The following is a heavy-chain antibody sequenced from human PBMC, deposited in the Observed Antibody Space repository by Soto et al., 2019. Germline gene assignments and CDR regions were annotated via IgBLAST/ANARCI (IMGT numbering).Heavy chain of an antibody. V-gene: IGHV3-23*01. J-gene: IGHJ4*02. D-gene: IGHD6-19*01. CDR2: ISGSGGST. CDR1: GFTFSSYA. Sequence: EVQLLESGGGLVQPGGSLRLSCTASGFTFSSYAMSWVRQAPGKGLEWVSAISGSGGSTYYADSVKGRFTISRDNSKNTLYLQMNSLRAEDTAVYYCAKDLLIPGYSSGWPTYDYWGQGTLVTVSS. CDR3: AKDLLIPGYSSGWPTYDY.